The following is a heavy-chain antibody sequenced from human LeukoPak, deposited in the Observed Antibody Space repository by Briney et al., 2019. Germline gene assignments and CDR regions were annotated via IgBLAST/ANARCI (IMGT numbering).Heavy chain of an antibody. CDR3: ARVSGGYFSEYAFDI. V-gene: IGHV3-53*01. J-gene: IGHJ3*02. D-gene: IGHD3-22*01. CDR2: IFTRGST. Sequence: PGGSLRLSCAASEFNVGTNHMSWVRQAPGKGLEWVSVIFTRGSTYYADSVKGRFTISRDNSKNTVDLQMNSLRAEDTAVYYCARVSGGYFSEYAFDIWGQGTMVTVSS. CDR1: EFNVGTNH.